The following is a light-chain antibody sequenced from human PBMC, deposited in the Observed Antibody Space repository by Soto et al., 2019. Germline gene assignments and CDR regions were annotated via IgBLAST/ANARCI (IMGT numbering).Light chain of an antibody. CDR3: QQYGATLWT. CDR1: QSVSSNY. Sequence: EIVLTQSPGALSSSPGETITLSCRASQSVSSNYLAWYQQKPGQAPRLLVYGASSRATGIPDRFSGSGSGTDFTLTIIRLEPEDFAVYYCQQYGATLWTLGQGTKVDI. V-gene: IGKV3-20*01. CDR2: GAS. J-gene: IGKJ1*01.